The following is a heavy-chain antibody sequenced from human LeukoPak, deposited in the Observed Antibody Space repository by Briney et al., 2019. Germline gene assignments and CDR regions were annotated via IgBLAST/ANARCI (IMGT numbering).Heavy chain of an antibody. Sequence: GGSLRLSCAASGFTFSSYAMSWVRQAPGKGLEWVSAISGSGDSTYYGDSVKGRFTISRDNSKNTLYLQMNSLRAEDTAVYYCTKDKPFTGGGVISYWGQGALVTVSS. CDR2: ISGSGDST. V-gene: IGHV3-23*01. J-gene: IGHJ4*02. D-gene: IGHD3-16*02. CDR1: GFTFSSYA. CDR3: TKDKPFTGGGVISY.